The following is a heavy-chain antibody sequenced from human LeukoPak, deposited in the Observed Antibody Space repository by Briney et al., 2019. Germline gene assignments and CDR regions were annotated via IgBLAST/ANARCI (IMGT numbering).Heavy chain of an antibody. Sequence: SETLSLTCAVYGGSFSGYYWSWIRPPPGKGLEWIGEINHSGSTNYNPSLKSRVTISVDPSKNQFALKLISVSAADTAVYYCARGWYISPRFYYWGQGTLVTVSS. D-gene: IGHD1-1*01. V-gene: IGHV4-34*01. CDR2: INHSGST. CDR3: ARGWYISPRFYY. J-gene: IGHJ4*02. CDR1: GGSFSGYY.